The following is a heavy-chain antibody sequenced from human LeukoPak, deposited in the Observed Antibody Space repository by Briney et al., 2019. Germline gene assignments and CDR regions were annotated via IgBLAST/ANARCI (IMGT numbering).Heavy chain of an antibody. V-gene: IGHV3-23*01. Sequence: TGGSLRLSCAASGFTFSSYAMSWVRQAPGKGLEWVSAISGSGGGTYYADSVKGRFIISRDNAKNSLYLQMNSLRVEDTAVYYCTRSGAMDWGQGTLVTVSS. CDR2: ISGSGGGT. J-gene: IGHJ4*02. CDR3: TRSGAMD. D-gene: IGHD5-18*01. CDR1: GFTFSSYA.